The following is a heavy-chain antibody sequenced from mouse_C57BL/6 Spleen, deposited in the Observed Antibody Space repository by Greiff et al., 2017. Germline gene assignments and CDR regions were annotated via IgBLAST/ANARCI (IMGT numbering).Heavy chain of an antibody. D-gene: IGHD2-4*01. J-gene: IGHJ3*01. CDR2: IDPETGGT. V-gene: IGHV1-15*01. CDR1: GYTFTDYE. Sequence: QVHVKQSGAELVRPGASVTLSCKASGYTFTDYEMHWVKQTPVHGLEWIGAIDPETGGTAYNQKFKGKAILTADKSSSTAYMELRSLTSEDSAVYYCTPYDYEGAYWGQGTLVTVSA. CDR3: TPYDYEGAY.